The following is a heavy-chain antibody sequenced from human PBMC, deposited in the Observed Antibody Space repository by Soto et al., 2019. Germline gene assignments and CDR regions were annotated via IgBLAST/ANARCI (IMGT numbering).Heavy chain of an antibody. CDR3: AREGAGHTIPHYGMDV. CDR2: ISAYNGNT. Sequence: QVQLVQSGAEVKKPGAPVKVSCKASGYTFTSYGISWVRQAPGQGLEWMGWISAYNGNTNYAQKLQGRVTMTTDTSTSTADMELRSLRSDDTAVYYCAREGAGHTIPHYGMDVWGQGTTVTVSS. J-gene: IGHJ6*02. CDR1: GYTFTSYG. V-gene: IGHV1-18*01. D-gene: IGHD3-10*01.